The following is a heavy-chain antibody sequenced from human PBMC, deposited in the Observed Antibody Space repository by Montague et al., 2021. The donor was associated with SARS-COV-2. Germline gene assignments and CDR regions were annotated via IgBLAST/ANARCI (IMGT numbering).Heavy chain of an antibody. Sequence: SETLSLTCSVSGTSITSYYWNWIRQPPGKGLEWIGYISDSGSTNYSPSLKSRVTMSVDTSKNQMSLKLTSVTAADTAVYYCARGCLSYFGAGSHCYGMDAWGQGTTVTVSS. CDR2: ISDSGST. CDR1: GTSITSYY. J-gene: IGHJ6*02. V-gene: IGHV4-59*01. D-gene: IGHD3-10*01. CDR3: ARGCLSYFGAGSHCYGMDA.